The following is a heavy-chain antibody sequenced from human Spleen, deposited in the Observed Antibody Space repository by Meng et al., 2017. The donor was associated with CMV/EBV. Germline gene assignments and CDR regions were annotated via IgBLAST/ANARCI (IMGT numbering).Heavy chain of an antibody. CDR1: GFTFSSYA. CDR3: ARDYYKSSDYWFDTFDI. Sequence: GGSLRLSCAASGFTFSSYAMSWVRQAPGKGLEWVSAISASGGSTYCADSVKGRFTISRDNSKNTLFLQMSGLRTDDTAVYYCARDYYKSSDYWFDTFDIWGQGTMVTVSS. D-gene: IGHD3-22*01. J-gene: IGHJ3*02. CDR2: ISASGGST. V-gene: IGHV3-23*01.